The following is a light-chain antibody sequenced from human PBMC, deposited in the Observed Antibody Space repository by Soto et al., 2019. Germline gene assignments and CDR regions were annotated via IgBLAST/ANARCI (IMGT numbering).Light chain of an antibody. CDR3: VAWDDSLNGPV. CDR2: TTN. V-gene: IGLV1-44*01. J-gene: IGLJ1*01. Sequence: QYVLTQPPSASGTPGQKVIISWSGGRSNIGSNTVNWYQQVPGTAPQFLIYTTNQRPSGVPDPFSASKSGTSASLAISGLQSDDEADYYFVAWDDSLNGPVFGTGTKVTVL. CDR1: RSNIGSNT.